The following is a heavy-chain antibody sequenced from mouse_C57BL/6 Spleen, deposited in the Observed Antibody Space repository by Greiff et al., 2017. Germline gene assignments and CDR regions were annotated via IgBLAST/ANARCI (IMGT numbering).Heavy chain of an antibody. CDR2: IYPGSGST. J-gene: IGHJ2*01. CDR3: ARLLITTVVAPDY. D-gene: IGHD1-1*01. V-gene: IGHV1-55*01. CDR1: GYTFTSYW. Sequence: VQLQQSGAELVKPGASVKMSCKASGYTFTSYWITWVKQRPGQGLEWIGDIYPGSGSTNYNEKFKSKATLTVDTSSSTAYMQLSSLTSEDAAVYYGARLLITTVVAPDYWGQGTTLTVSS.